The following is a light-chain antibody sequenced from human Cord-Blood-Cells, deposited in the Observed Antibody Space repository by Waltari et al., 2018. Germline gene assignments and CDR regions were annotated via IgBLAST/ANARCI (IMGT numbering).Light chain of an antibody. Sequence: EIVMTQSPATLSVYPGERATLSCRASQRFSSNLAWYQQKPGQAPRLLIYCASTRATGIPARFSGSGSGTEFTLTISSLQSEDFAVYYCQQYNNWPYTFGQGTKLEIK. V-gene: IGKV3-15*01. J-gene: IGKJ2*01. CDR2: CAS. CDR1: QRFSSN. CDR3: QQYNNWPYT.